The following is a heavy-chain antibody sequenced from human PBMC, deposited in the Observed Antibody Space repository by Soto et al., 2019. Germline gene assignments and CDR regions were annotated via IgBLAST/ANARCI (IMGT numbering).Heavy chain of an antibody. CDR3: ATHQRIDY. J-gene: IGHJ4*02. CDR2: ISSDSGYI. Sequence: GGSLRLSCAASGIIFSTYSMNWVRQAPGKGLEWVSWISSDSGYIQYADSVKGRFTISRDNAKNSLYLQMNSLRDEDTAVYYCATHQRIDYWGQGTLVTVSS. D-gene: IGHD2-2*01. CDR1: GIIFSTYS. V-gene: IGHV3-21*01.